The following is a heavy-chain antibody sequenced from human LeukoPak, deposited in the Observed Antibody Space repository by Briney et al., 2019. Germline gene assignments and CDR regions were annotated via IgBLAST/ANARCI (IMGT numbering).Heavy chain of an antibody. J-gene: IGHJ2*01. CDR1: GYTFTSYD. V-gene: IGHV1-8*01. CDR2: MNPISGNT. CDR3: ARPYCSGGDCLRYFDL. Sequence: ASVKVSCKASGYTFTSYDISRVRQATGQGLEWMGWMNPISGNTGYAQKFQGRVTMTRSTSISTAYMELSSLRSEDTAVYYCARPYCSGGDCLRYFDLWGRGTLITVSS. D-gene: IGHD2-15*01.